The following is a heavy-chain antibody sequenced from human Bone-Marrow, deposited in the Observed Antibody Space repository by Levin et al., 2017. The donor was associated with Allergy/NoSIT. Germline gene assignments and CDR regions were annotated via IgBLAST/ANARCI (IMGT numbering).Heavy chain of an antibody. Sequence: GGSLRLSCAASGFTFSSYGMHWVRQAPGKGLEWVAVIWYDGSNKYYADSVKGRFTISRDNSKNTLYLQMNSLRAEDTAVYYCARGACSSTSCQTYFDYWGQGTLVTVSS. J-gene: IGHJ4*02. CDR3: ARGACSSTSCQTYFDY. CDR2: IWYDGSNK. CDR1: GFTFSSYG. D-gene: IGHD2-2*01. V-gene: IGHV3-33*01.